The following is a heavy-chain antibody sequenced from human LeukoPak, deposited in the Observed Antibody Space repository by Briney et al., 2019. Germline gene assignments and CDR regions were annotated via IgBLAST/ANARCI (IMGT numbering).Heavy chain of an antibody. D-gene: IGHD2-2*01. Sequence: SETLSLTCTVSGGSISSGGYYWSWIRQHPGKGLEWIGYIYYSGSTYYNPSLKSRVTISVDTSKNQFSLKLSSVTAADTAVYYCARGRRYCSSTSCYAYYYYYGMDVWGQGATVTVSS. J-gene: IGHJ6*02. CDR2: IYYSGST. V-gene: IGHV4-31*03. CDR1: GGSISSGGYY. CDR3: ARGRRYCSSTSCYAYYYYYGMDV.